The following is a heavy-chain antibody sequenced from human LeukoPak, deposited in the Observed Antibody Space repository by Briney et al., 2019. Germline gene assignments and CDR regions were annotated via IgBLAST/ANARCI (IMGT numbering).Heavy chain of an antibody. CDR1: GYTFTGYY. V-gene: IGHV1-2*02. D-gene: IGHD6-13*01. CDR3: ARGGPGIAAAGEYYYYYMDV. Sequence: ASVKVSCKASGYTFTGYYMHWVRQAPGQGLEWMGWINPNSGGTNYTQKFQGRVTMTRDTSISTAYMELSRVRSDDTAVYYCARGGPGIAAAGEYYYYYMDVWGKGTTVTVSS. J-gene: IGHJ6*03. CDR2: INPNSGGT.